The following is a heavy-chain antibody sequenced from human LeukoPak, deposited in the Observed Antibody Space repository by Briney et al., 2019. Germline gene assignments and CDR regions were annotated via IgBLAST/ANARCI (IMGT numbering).Heavy chain of an antibody. D-gene: IGHD3-22*01. CDR1: GGSISSYY. Sequence: SETLSLTCTVSGGSISSYYWSWIRQPPGKGLEWIGYTYYTGSTNYNPSLKSRVTISVDTSKNQFSLKLSSVTAADTAVYYCARDLGGYYDYWGQGTLVTVSS. J-gene: IGHJ4*02. V-gene: IGHV4-59*01. CDR2: TYYTGST. CDR3: ARDLGGYYDY.